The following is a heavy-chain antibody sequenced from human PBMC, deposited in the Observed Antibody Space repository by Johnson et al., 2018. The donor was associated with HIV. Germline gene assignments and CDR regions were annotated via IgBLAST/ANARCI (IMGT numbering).Heavy chain of an antibody. J-gene: IGHJ3*02. D-gene: IGHD3-3*01. V-gene: IGHV3-30-3*01. Sequence: QVQLVESGGGVVQPGRSLRLSCAASGFTFSSYAMHWVRQAPGKGLEWVAVISDDGSNKYYADSVKGRFTISRDNSENTLYLQMKSLRAEDTAVYYCASFITTGAFDIWGQGTMVTVSS. CDR1: GFTFSSYA. CDR3: ASFITTGAFDI. CDR2: ISDDGSNK.